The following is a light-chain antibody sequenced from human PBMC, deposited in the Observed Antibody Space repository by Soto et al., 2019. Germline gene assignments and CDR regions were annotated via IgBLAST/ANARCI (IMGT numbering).Light chain of an antibody. Sequence: EIVLTPSPGTLSLSPGERATLSCRASQSVSSSYLAWYQQTPGQTPRLLIYAASSRATGIPDRFSGSGSGTDFTLTISRLEPEDFAVYYCQQYGSSPQTFGQGTKVDIK. CDR2: AAS. V-gene: IGKV3-20*01. CDR3: QQYGSSPQT. J-gene: IGKJ1*01. CDR1: QSVSSSY.